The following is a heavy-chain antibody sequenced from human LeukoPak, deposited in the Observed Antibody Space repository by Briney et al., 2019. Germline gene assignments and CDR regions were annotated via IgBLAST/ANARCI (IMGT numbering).Heavy chain of an antibody. V-gene: IGHV3-9*01. Sequence: PGGSLRLSCAASGFTFDDYAMHWVRQAPGKGLEWVSGISWNSGSIGYADSVKGRFTISRDNAKNSLYLQMNSLRAEDTALYYCAKDSTRAVAGTLDYWGQGTLVTVSS. J-gene: IGHJ4*02. D-gene: IGHD6-19*01. CDR1: GFTFDDYA. CDR2: ISWNSGSI. CDR3: AKDSTRAVAGTLDY.